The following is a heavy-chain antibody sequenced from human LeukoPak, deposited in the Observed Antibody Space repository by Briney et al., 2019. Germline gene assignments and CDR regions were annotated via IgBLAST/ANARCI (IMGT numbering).Heavy chain of an antibody. J-gene: IGHJ4*02. CDR1: GFTFSSYA. Sequence: GGSLRLSCAASGFTFSSYAMSWVRQAPGKGLEWVSAISGSGGSTYYADSVKGRSTISRDNSKNTLYLQMNSLRAEDTAVYYCAKDGSYGSGSSYFDYWGQGTLVTVSS. D-gene: IGHD3-10*01. CDR2: ISGSGGST. V-gene: IGHV3-23*01. CDR3: AKDGSYGSGSSYFDY.